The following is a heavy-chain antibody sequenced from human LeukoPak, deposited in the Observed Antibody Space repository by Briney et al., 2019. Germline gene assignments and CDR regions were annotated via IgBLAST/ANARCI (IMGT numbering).Heavy chain of an antibody. CDR1: GGSISSYY. CDR2: IYYSGST. Sequence: SETLSLTCTVSGGSISSYYWSWIRQPPGKGLEWIGYIYYSGSTNYNPSLKSRVTISVDTSKNQFSLKLSSVAAADTAVYYCARGARRVFSSGWYYYWGQGTLVTVSS. CDR3: ARGARRVFSSGWYYY. V-gene: IGHV4-59*12. J-gene: IGHJ4*02. D-gene: IGHD6-19*01.